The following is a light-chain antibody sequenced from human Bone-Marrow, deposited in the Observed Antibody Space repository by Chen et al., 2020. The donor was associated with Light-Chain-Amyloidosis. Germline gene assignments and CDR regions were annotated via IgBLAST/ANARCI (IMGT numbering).Light chain of an antibody. Sequence: HSALTQPASVSGSPGQSITISCTGTSSDVGGYKYVSCYQQHAGKAPKLTIYLVSNRPSGISTRFSGSKSGNTASMTISGLQAEDEADYYCSSYTGSSTYVFGTGTKVTVL. CDR3: SSYTGSSTYV. V-gene: IGLV2-14*01. CDR2: LVS. CDR1: SSDVGGYKY. J-gene: IGLJ1*01.